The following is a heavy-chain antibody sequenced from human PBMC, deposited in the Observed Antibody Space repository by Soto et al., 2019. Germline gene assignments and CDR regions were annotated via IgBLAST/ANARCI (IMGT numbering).Heavy chain of an antibody. J-gene: IGHJ4*02. D-gene: IGHD3-16*02. Sequence: ASVKVSCKASGYTFTSYGISWVRQAPGQGLEWMGWISAYNGNTNYAQKLQGRVTMTTDTSTSTAYMELRSLRSDDTAVYYCARDDPMITFGGVIVVSDYWGQGTLVTVSS. V-gene: IGHV1-18*01. CDR2: ISAYNGNT. CDR3: ARDDPMITFGGVIVVSDY. CDR1: GYTFTSYG.